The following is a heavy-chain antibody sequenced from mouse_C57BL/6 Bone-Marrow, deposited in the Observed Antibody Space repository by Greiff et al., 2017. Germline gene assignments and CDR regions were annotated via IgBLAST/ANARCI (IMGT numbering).Heavy chain of an antibody. D-gene: IGHD2-3*01. CDR3: ARKEDDGYYVGFAY. J-gene: IGHJ3*01. Sequence: QVQLQQPGAELVKPGASVKMSCKASGYTFPSYWLTWVQQRPGQGLEWIGDIYPGSGSTNYNEKFTSKATLTVDTSSSTAYMQLSRLTSEDSAVYYCARKEDDGYYVGFAYWGQGTLVTVAA. CDR1: GYTFPSYW. V-gene: IGHV1-55*01. CDR2: IYPGSGST.